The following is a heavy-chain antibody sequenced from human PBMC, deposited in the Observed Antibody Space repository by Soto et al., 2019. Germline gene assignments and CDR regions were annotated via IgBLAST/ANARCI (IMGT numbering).Heavy chain of an antibody. CDR2: ISYDGTTH. D-gene: IGHD3-22*01. CDR3: AKSEDDGSAYVGYFDY. V-gene: IGHV3-30*18. Sequence: PEGSLRLSCAASAFTFSYYVMHWVRQAPGKGPEWLAVISYDGTTHHYADSVKGRFTITRDNFKNTLHLQINSLRGEDTAVYYCAKSEDDGSAYVGYFDYGGEGAMVAVAS. J-gene: IGHJ4*02. CDR1: AFTFSYYV.